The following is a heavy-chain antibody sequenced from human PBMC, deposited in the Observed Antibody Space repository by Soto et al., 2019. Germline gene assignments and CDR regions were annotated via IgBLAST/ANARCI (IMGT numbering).Heavy chain of an antibody. J-gene: IGHJ2*01. Sequence: GLEWMGWISAYNGNTNYAQKLQGRVTMATDTSTSTAYMELRSLRSDDTAVYYCARRGLFFFQAEDGIRVTVPVSAFLLNRSSDL. V-gene: IGHV1-18*01. CDR2: ISAYNGNT. CDR3: ARRGLFFFQAEDGIRVTVPVSAFLLNRSSDL. D-gene: IGHD3-16*02.